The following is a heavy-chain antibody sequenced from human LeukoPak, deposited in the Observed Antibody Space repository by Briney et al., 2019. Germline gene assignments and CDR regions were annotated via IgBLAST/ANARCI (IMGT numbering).Heavy chain of an antibody. Sequence: GGSLRLSCAASGFMFNTNAMSWVRQAPGKGLEWVSAISGRTGGTYYADSVKGRFTISRDNSKSTLYLQMDSLRAEDTAVYYCAKCGNSGCHLIDYWGQGTLVTVSS. V-gene: IGHV3-23*01. CDR3: AKCGNSGCHLIDY. D-gene: IGHD5-12*01. CDR1: GFMFNTNA. J-gene: IGHJ4*02. CDR2: ISGRTGGT.